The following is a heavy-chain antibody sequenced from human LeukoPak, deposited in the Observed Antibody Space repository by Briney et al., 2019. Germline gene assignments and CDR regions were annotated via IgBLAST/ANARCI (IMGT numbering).Heavy chain of an antibody. CDR3: ARRARITGTTNWFDP. J-gene: IGHJ5*02. V-gene: IGHV4-59*08. D-gene: IGHD1-7*01. CDR2: IYYSGRT. Sequence: SETLSLTCTVSGDSISSSYWTWIRQSPGKGLEWIGYIYYSGRTNYNPSLKSRVTISVDTSKNQFSLKLSSVTAADTAVYYCARRARITGTTNWFDPWGQGTLVTVSS. CDR1: GDSISSSY.